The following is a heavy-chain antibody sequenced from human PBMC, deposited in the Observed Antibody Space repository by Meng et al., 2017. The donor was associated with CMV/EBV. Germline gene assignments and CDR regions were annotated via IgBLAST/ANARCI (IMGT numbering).Heavy chain of an antibody. CDR1: GFTFDDYA. D-gene: IGHD4-23*01. Sequence: GGSLRLSCAASGFTFDDYAMHWGRQAPGKGLEWVSGISWNSGSIGYADSVKGRFTISRDSAKNSLYLQMNSLRAEDTALYYCAKDIGYGGNSLYGMDVWGQGTTVTVSS. CDR3: AKDIGYGGNSLYGMDV. V-gene: IGHV3-9*01. CDR2: ISWNSGSI. J-gene: IGHJ6*02.